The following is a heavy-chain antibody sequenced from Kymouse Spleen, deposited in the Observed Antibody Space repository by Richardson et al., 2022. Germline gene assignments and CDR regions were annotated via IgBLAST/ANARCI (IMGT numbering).Heavy chain of an antibody. Sequence: QVQLQQWGAGLLKPSETLSLTCAVYGGSFSGYYWSWIRQPPGKGLEWIGEINHSGSTNYNPSLKSRVTISVDTSKNQFSLKLSSVTAADTAVYYCARGKDWNSVYFDYWGQGTLVTVSS. CDR3: ARGKDWNSVYFDY. V-gene: IGHV4-34*01. J-gene: IGHJ4*02. CDR1: GGSFSGYY. CDR2: INHSGST. D-gene: IGHD1-7*01.